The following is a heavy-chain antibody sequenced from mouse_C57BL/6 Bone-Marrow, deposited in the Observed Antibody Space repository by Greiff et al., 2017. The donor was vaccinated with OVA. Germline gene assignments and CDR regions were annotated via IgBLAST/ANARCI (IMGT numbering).Heavy chain of an antibody. V-gene: IGHV5-12*01. CDR2: ISNGGGST. CDR1: GFTFSDYY. J-gene: IGHJ4*01. CDR3: ARLLYSNYVNYAMDY. D-gene: IGHD2-5*01. Sequence: EVNLVESGGGLVQPGGSLKLSCAASGFTFSDYYMYWVRQTPEKRLEWVAYISNGGGSTYYPDTVKGRFTISRDNAKNTLYLQMSRLKSEDTAMYYCARLLYSNYVNYAMDYWGQGTSVTVSS.